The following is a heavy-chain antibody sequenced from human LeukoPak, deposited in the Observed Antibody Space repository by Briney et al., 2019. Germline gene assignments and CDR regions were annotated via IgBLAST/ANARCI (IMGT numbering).Heavy chain of an antibody. CDR3: ARDDIGGGWYNH. V-gene: IGHV1-18*04. CDR1: GYTFTSRG. Sequence: ASVEVSCKASGYTFTSRGFSWVRQAPGQGLEWMGWINADNGNTNYAQKLQGRVTMTTDTSTSTAYMELRRLRSDDTAVYYCARDDIGGGWYNHWGQGTLVTLSS. J-gene: IGHJ4*02. CDR2: INADNGNT. D-gene: IGHD6-19*01.